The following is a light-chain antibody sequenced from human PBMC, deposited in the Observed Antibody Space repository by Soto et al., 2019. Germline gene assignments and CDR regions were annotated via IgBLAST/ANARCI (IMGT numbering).Light chain of an antibody. V-gene: IGKV3-20*01. CDR2: GAS. Sequence: EVVLSQSPGTLSLSPGERATLSCGASQSFGSTYLAWYQQKPGQAPRLLIYGASSRATGIPDRFSGGGSGTDFSLTISRLDPEDFAVYYCQQYSSSPITFGQGTRLEIK. CDR1: QSFGSTY. CDR3: QQYSSSPIT. J-gene: IGKJ5*01.